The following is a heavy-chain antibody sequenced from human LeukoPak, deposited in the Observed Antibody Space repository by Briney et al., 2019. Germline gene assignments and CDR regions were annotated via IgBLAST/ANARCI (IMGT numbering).Heavy chain of an antibody. V-gene: IGHV3-49*04. J-gene: IGHJ4*02. CDR1: GFTFGDYA. CDR3: TRDHFTPHYDSSGRIDY. Sequence: PGGSLRLSCTASGFTFGDYAMSWVRQAPGKGLEWVGFIRSKAYGGTTEYAASVKGRFTSSRDDPKSIAYLQMNSLKTEDTAVYYCTRDHFTPHYDSSGRIDYWGQGTLVTVSS. CDR2: IRSKAYGGTT. D-gene: IGHD3-22*01.